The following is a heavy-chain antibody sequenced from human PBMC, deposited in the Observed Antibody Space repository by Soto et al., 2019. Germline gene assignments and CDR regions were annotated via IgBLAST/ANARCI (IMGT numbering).Heavy chain of an antibody. V-gene: IGHV1-58*01. CDR2: IVVGSGNT. CDR1: GFTFTSSA. CDR3: ASGDFSSPRCPYGTDV. J-gene: IGHJ6*02. Sequence: SVKVSCKASGFTFTSSAVQWVRQARGQRLEWIGWIVVGSGNTNYAQKFQERVTITRDMSTSAAYMELSSLRSEDTAVYYCASGDFSSPRCPYGTDVSGQGHKVTVSS. D-gene: IGHD2-2*01.